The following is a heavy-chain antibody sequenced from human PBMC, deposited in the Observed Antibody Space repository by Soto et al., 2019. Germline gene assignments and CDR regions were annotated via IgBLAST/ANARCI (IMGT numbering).Heavy chain of an antibody. CDR2: INPNGGST. Sequence: QVQLVQSGAEVKKPGASVRVSCTASGYTFSSYYMNWVRQAPGQGLEWMGIINPNGGSTGYAQKFQGRVTMTRDTSTRTVYMELSSLRSEDTAVYYCARRSCSDNNSYKNWFDPWGQGTQVTVSS. D-gene: IGHD2-2*02. CDR1: GYTFSSYY. V-gene: IGHV1-46*03. J-gene: IGHJ5*02. CDR3: ARRSCSDNNSYKNWFDP.